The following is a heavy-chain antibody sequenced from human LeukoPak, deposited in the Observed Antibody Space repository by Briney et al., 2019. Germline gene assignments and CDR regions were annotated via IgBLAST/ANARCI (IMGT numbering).Heavy chain of an antibody. J-gene: IGHJ6*03. Sequence: PSETLSLTCTVSGGSITSFYWNWIRQPAGKGLGWIGRIDTSGSTNYNPSLKSRVTMSVDTSKNQFSLRLSSLTAADTAVYYCARGQWKLLRYNYMDVWAKGPTVTVSS. CDR1: GGSITSFY. D-gene: IGHD1-26*01. V-gene: IGHV4-4*07. CDR2: IDTSGST. CDR3: ARGQWKLLRYNYMDV.